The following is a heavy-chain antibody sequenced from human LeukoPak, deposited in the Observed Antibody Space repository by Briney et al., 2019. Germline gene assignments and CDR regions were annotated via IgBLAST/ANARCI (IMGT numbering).Heavy chain of an antibody. D-gene: IGHD3-3*01. Sequence: GASVKVSCKASGYTFTGYYMHWMRQAPGQGLEWMGRINPNSGGTNYAQKFQGRVTMTRDTSISTAYMELSRLRSDDTAVYYCARATYYDFWSGYPYYYYYYGMDVWGQGTTVTVSS. V-gene: IGHV1-2*06. CDR1: GYTFTGYY. CDR2: INPNSGGT. J-gene: IGHJ6*02. CDR3: ARATYYDFWSGYPYYYYYYGMDV.